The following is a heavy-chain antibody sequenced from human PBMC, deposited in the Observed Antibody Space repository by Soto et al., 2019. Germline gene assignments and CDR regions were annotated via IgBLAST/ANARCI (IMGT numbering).Heavy chain of an antibody. CDR3: PKNSNSWQIFDY. Sequence: QVQLQESGPGLVKPSETLSLTCTVSGGSIGNSYWSWIRQSPGKGLGWIGYIYYSGSSNYNPSLKSLHTISTDPPKNQLSLKRSSEPAADTAVYYWPKNSNSWQIFDYWGQGTLVIVSS. CDR2: IYYSGSS. J-gene: IGHJ4*01. CDR1: GGSIGNSY. V-gene: IGHV4-59*08. D-gene: IGHD6-13*01.